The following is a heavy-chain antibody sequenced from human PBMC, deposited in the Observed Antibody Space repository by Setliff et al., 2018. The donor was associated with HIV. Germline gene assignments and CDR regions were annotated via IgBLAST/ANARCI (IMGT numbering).Heavy chain of an antibody. CDR1: GFDFSDYW. D-gene: IGHD3-3*01. V-gene: IGHV3-7*03. CDR2: INEDGSKK. CDR3: ARGLERTNALFGVVSIWLDT. Sequence: PGGSLRLSCVPSGFDFSDYWMSWVRQAPGKGLEWVASINEDGSKKYYGASVKGRFTVSRDNAKKSLYLQMNSLRAEDTAVYLCARGLERTNALFGVVSIWLDTWGQGTLVTVSS. J-gene: IGHJ5*02.